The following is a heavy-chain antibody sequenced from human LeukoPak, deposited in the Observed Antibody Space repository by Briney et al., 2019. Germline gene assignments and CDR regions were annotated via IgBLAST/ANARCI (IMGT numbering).Heavy chain of an antibody. Sequence: ASVKVSCKASVYTLTSYYMHWVRQAPGQGLEWMGIINPSGGSTSYAQKVQGRVTMTRNTSTSTVYMELSSLRSEDTAVYYCARDREVGTFYYGMDVWGQGTTVSVSS. D-gene: IGHD4-23*01. V-gene: IGHV1-46*01. CDR3: ARDREVGTFYYGMDV. CDR2: INPSGGST. CDR1: VYTLTSYY. J-gene: IGHJ6*02.